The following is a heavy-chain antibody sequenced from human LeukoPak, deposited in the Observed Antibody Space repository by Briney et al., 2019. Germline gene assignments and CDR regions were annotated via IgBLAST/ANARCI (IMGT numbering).Heavy chain of an antibody. CDR1: GFTFSSYA. CDR3: ANYSGSSRWFDY. J-gene: IGHJ4*02. Sequence: GGSLRLSCAASGFTFSSYAMSWVRQAPGKGLEWVSGISGGGGSTYYADSVKGRFTISRDNSKNTLYLQMNSLRAEDTAVYYCANYSGSSRWFDYWGQGTLVTVYS. D-gene: IGHD6-13*01. CDR2: ISGGGGST. V-gene: IGHV3-23*01.